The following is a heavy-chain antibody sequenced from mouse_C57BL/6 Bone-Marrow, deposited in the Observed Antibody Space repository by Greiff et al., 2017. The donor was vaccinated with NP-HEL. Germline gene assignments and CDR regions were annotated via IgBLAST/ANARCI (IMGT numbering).Heavy chain of an antibody. J-gene: IGHJ3*01. CDR3: ARWEDYGFAY. CDR2: IRNKANGYTT. D-gene: IGHD1-1*01. V-gene: IGHV7-3*01. Sequence: DVKLVESGGGLVQPGGSLSLSCAASGFTFTDYYMSWVRQPPGKALEWMGFIRNKANGYTTEYSASVKGRFTISRDNSQSILYLQMNALRAEDSATYYCARWEDYGFAYWGQGTLVTVSA. CDR1: GFTFTDYY.